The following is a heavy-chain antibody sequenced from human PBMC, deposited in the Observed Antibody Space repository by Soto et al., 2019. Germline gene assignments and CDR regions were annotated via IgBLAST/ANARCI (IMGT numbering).Heavy chain of an antibody. J-gene: IGHJ6*02. CDR1: GHTFTGYY. V-gene: IGHV1-2*02. CDR3: ARDESFDQTAGYYYVMDV. Sequence: ASVKVSCKASGHTFTGYYLHWVRQAPGQGLEWMGWLNPNSGGTNYAQKFQGRVSMTRDTSISTAYMELGRLTSDDTAVYYCARDESFDQTAGYYYVMDVWGQGTTVTVSS. CDR2: LNPNSGGT. D-gene: IGHD3-9*01.